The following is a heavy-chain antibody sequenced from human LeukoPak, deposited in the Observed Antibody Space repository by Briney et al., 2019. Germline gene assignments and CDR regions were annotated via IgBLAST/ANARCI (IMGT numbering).Heavy chain of an antibody. Sequence: GGSLRLSCTASGFTFGDYAMSWVRQAPGKGLEWVGFIRSKAYGGTTEYAASVKGRFTISRDNAKNSLYLQMNSLRAEDTAVYYCARDSYVRGMTTVTTLGYWGQGTLVTVSS. CDR2: IRSKAYGGTT. J-gene: IGHJ4*02. D-gene: IGHD4-11*01. CDR3: ARDSYVRGMTTVTTLGY. CDR1: GFTFGDYA. V-gene: IGHV3-49*04.